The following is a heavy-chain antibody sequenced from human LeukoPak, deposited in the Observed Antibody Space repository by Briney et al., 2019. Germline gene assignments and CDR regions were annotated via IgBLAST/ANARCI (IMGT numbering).Heavy chain of an antibody. D-gene: IGHD5-24*01. Sequence: SETLSLTCAVYGGSFSGYYWSWIRQPPGKGLEWIGEINHSGSTNYNPSLKSRVTISVDTSKNQFSLKLSSVTAADTAVYYCARHTPGDGYFDYWGQGTLVTVSS. CDR1: GGSFSGYY. V-gene: IGHV4-34*01. CDR3: ARHTPGDGYFDY. CDR2: INHSGST. J-gene: IGHJ4*02.